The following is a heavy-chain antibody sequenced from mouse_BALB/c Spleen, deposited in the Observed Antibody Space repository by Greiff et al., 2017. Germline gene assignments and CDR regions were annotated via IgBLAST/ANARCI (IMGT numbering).Heavy chain of an antibody. CDR2: INSNGGST. J-gene: IGHJ4*01. CDR1: GFTFSSYG. V-gene: IGHV5-6-3*01. Sequence: EVQVVESGGGLVQPGGSLKLSCAASGFTFSSYGMSWVRQTPDKRLELVATINSNGGSTYYPDSVKGRFTISRDNAKNTLYLQMSSLKSEDTAMYYCARPTGSYAMDYWGQGTSVTVSS. D-gene: IGHD4-1*02. CDR3: ARPTGSYAMDY.